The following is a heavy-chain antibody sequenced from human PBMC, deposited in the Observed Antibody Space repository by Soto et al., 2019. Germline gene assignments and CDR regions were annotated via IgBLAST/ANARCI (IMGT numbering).Heavy chain of an antibody. CDR3: ARPAVAGRGPLWYYYGMDV. CDR2: ISYDGSNK. D-gene: IGHD6-19*01. Sequence: PGGSLRLSCAASGFTFSSYAMHWVRQAPGKGLEWVAVISYDGSNKYYADSVKGRFTISRDNSKNTLYLQMNSLRAEDTAVYYCARPAVAGRGPLWYYYGMDVWGQGTTVTVSS. CDR1: GFTFSSYA. J-gene: IGHJ6*02. V-gene: IGHV3-30-3*01.